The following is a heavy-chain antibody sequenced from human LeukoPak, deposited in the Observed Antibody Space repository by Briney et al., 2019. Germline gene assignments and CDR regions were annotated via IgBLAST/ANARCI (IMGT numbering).Heavy chain of an antibody. CDR3: ASGTSPDY. Sequence: GGSLRLSCAASGFTFSNYAMHWVRQAPGKGLEYVSAISSNGGSTYYANSVKGRFTISRDNSKNTLYLQMGSLRAEDMAVYYCASGTSPDYWGQGTLVTVSS. D-gene: IGHD1-1*01. CDR1: GFTFSNYA. J-gene: IGHJ4*02. V-gene: IGHV3-64*01. CDR2: ISSNGGST.